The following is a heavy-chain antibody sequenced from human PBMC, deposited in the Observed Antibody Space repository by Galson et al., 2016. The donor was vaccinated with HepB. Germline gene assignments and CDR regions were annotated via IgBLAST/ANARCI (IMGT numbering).Heavy chain of an antibody. CDR2: TYRGSN. V-gene: IGHV6-1*01. Sequence: CAISWDSVSNNHVAWNWIRQSPSRGLEWLGRTYRGSNQYAASMRGRIAINSDTSTNQFSLQLSSVTPEDTGLYDCARGAYSSFDIWGQGTMVTVSS. CDR1: WDSVSNNHVA. CDR3: ARGAYSSFDI. D-gene: IGHD2-15*01. J-gene: IGHJ3*02.